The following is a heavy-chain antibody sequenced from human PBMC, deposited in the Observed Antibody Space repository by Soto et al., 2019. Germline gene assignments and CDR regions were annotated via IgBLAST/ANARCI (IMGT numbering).Heavy chain of an antibody. CDR1: GFTFSSYG. J-gene: IGHJ4*02. Sequence: QVQLVESGGGVVQPGRSLRLSCAASGFTFSSYGMHWVRQAPGKGLEWVAVIWYDGSNKYYADSVKGRFTISRDNSKNTLYLQMNSLRAEETAVYYCARDRRSLLLGEYDSSGLGYWGQGNLVNVSS. CDR3: ARDRRSLLLGEYDSSGLGY. V-gene: IGHV3-33*01. CDR2: IWYDGSNK. D-gene: IGHD3-22*01.